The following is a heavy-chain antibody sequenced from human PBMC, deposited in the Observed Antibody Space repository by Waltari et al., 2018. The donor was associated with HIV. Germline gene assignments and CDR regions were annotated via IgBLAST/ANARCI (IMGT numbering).Heavy chain of an antibody. Sequence: QVQLVQSGAEVKKPGASVKVSCKASGYTFTSYAMHWVRQAPGQRLEWMGWINAGNGNTKYSQKFQGRVTITRDTSASTAYMELSSLRSEDTAVYYCARARGRNYWYFDLWGRGTLVTVSS. CDR3: ARARGRNYWYFDL. CDR1: GYTFTSYA. V-gene: IGHV1-3*01. CDR2: INAGNGNT. J-gene: IGHJ2*01. D-gene: IGHD3-10*01.